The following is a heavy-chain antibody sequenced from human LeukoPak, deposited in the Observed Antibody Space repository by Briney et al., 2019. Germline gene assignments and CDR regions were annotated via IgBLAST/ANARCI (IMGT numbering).Heavy chain of an antibody. J-gene: IGHJ4*02. V-gene: IGHV4-34*01. CDR3: ARENDYGDRCGY. D-gene: IGHD4-17*01. CDR2: INHSGST. Sequence: PSETLSLTCAVYGGSFSGYYWSWIRQPPGKGLEWIGEINHSGSTNYNPSLKSRVTISVDTSKNQSSLKLSSVTAADTVVYYCARENDYGDRCGYWGQGTLVTVSS. CDR1: GGSFSGYY.